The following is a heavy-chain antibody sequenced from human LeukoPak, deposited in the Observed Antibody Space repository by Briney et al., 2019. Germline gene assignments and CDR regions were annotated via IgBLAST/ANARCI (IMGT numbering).Heavy chain of an antibody. D-gene: IGHD6-13*01. V-gene: IGHV3-33*01. Sequence: PGRSLRLSCAAPGFTFSSYGMHWVRQAPGKGLEWVAVIWYDGSNKYYADSVKGRFTISRDNSKNTLYLQMNSLRAEDTAVYYRARDGLRAAGTHFDYWGQGTLVTVSS. J-gene: IGHJ4*02. CDR2: IWYDGSNK. CDR3: ARDGLRAAGTHFDY. CDR1: GFTFSSYG.